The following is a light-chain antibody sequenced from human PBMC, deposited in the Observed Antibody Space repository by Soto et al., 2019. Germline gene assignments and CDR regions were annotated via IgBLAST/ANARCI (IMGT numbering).Light chain of an antibody. CDR3: QQRSNWPRSLT. J-gene: IGKJ4*01. CDR1: QSVSSY. Sequence: EIVLTQSPATLSLSPGERATLSCRASQSVSSYLAWYQQKPGQAPRLLIYDASNRATGIPARFSGSGSGTDLTLTISSLKPEDFAVYDCQQRSNWPRSLTFGGGTEVEIK. V-gene: IGKV3-11*01. CDR2: DAS.